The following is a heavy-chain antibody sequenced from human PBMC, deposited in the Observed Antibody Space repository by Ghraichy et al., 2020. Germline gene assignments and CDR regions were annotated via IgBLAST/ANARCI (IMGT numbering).Heavy chain of an antibody. CDR3: ARFRVGATDAFDI. CDR1: GGSFSGYY. J-gene: IGHJ3*02. Sequence: SETLSLTCAVYGGSFSGYYWSWIRQPPGKGLEWIGEINHSGSTNYNPSLKSRVTISVDTSKNQFSLKLSSVTAADTAVYYCARFRVGATDAFDIWGQGTMVTVSS. CDR2: INHSGST. D-gene: IGHD1-26*01. V-gene: IGHV4-34*01.